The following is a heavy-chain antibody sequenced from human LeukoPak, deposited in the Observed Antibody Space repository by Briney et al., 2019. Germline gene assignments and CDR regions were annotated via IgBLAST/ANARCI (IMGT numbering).Heavy chain of an antibody. D-gene: IGHD6-13*01. CDR2: IYYSGST. CDR3: ARGRRAAAGLYYFDY. J-gene: IGHJ4*02. V-gene: IGHV4-59*01. Sequence: SETLSLTCTVSGDSISSYYWSWIRLPPGKGLEWIGYIYYSGSTNYNPSLKSRVTISVDTSKNQFSLKLSSVTAADTAVYYCARGRRAAAGLYYFDYWGQVTLVTVSS. CDR1: GDSISSYY.